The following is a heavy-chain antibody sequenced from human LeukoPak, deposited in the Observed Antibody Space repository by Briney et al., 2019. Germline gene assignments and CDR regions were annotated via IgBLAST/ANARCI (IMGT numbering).Heavy chain of an antibody. CDR2: IRYDGSDK. CDR1: GYTFSRYG. Sequence: GGSLRLSCAASGYTFSRYGMHWVRQAPGKGLQWVALIRYDGSDKYYADSVKGRFTISRDNSKNTLYLQMNSLRAEDTAVYYCARVGGFGGSPDYWGQGTLVTVSS. D-gene: IGHD1-26*01. CDR3: ARVGGFGGSPDY. V-gene: IGHV3-30*02. J-gene: IGHJ4*02.